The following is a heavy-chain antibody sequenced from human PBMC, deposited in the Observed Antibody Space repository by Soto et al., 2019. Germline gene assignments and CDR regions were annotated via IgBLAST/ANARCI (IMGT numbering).Heavy chain of an antibody. J-gene: IGHJ3*02. V-gene: IGHV1-46*01. CDR1: GYTFTNYY. D-gene: IGHD6-13*01. CDR2: INPSGGST. CDR3: AIYSSSWYLGAFDI. Sequence: ASVKVSWKASGYTFTNYYMHLVRQAPGQGLEWMGIINPSGGSTSYAQKFQGRVTMTTDTSTSTAYMELRSLRSDDTAVYYCAIYSSSWYLGAFDIWGQGTMVTVSS.